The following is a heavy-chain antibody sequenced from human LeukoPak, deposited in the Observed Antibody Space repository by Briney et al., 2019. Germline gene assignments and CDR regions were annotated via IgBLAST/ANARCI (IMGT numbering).Heavy chain of an antibody. CDR3: ARDPESRSSYFDY. V-gene: IGHV4-59*01. CDR1: GGSISSYY. CDR2: LYYSGST. Sequence: SETLSLTCTVSGGSISSYYWSWIRQPPGKGLEWIGYLYYSGSTNYNPSLKSRVIISVDTSKNQLSLKLSSVTAADTAVYYCARDPESRSSYFDYWGQGTLVTVSS. J-gene: IGHJ4*02. D-gene: IGHD6-13*01.